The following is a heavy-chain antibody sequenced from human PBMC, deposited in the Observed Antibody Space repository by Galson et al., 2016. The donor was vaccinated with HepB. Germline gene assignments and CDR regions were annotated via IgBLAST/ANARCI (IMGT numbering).Heavy chain of an antibody. CDR2: SNACNSIT. V-gene: IGHV1-3*01. Sequence: SVKVSCKASGYTYSDYHIHWVRQAPGQKPEWMGYSNACNSITKYPQKFQGRVTITRDASANIAYMEVSSLRSEDTAVSFCASSAYTGNFYPFDYWGQGSLVTVSS. J-gene: IGHJ4*02. CDR1: GYTYSDYH. D-gene: IGHD1-1*01. CDR3: ASSAYTGNFYPFDY.